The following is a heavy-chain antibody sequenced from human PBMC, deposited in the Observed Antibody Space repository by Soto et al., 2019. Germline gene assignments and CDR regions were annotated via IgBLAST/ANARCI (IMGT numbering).Heavy chain of an antibody. V-gene: IGHV1-58*01. CDR3: AADATAWQQMVPSDY. CDR1: GFTFTSSA. Sequence: ASVKVSCKASGFTFTSSAFQWVRQARGQRLEWIGWIAVGSGYTNYAQRFQDRVTLTRDMSTATTYMELSRLTSEDTAIYYCAADATAWQQMVPSDYWGQGTLVTVSS. J-gene: IGHJ4*02. D-gene: IGHD2-8*01. CDR2: IAVGSGYT.